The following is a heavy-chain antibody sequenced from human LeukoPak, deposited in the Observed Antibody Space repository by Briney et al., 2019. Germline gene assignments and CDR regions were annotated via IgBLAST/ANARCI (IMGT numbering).Heavy chain of an antibody. CDR2: IKQDGSEK. D-gene: IGHD3-22*01. V-gene: IGHV3-7*01. CDR1: GFTFSNYW. CDR3: ARAVRWLWMYYFDY. J-gene: IGHJ4*02. Sequence: GGSLRLSCTASGFTFSNYWMSWVRQAPGKGLEWVANIKQDGSEKYYVDSVKGRFTISRDNAKNSLYLQMNSLRADDTAVYYCARAVRWLWMYYFDYWGQGTLVTVSA.